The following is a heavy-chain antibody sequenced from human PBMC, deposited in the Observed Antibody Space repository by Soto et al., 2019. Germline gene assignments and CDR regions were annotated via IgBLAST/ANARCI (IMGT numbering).Heavy chain of an antibody. V-gene: IGHV1-58*01. J-gene: IGHJ4*02. CDR2: IVVGSGNT. CDR1: GFTFTSSA. D-gene: IGHD6-19*01. Sequence: PRASVKVSCKASGFTFTSSAVQWVRQARGQRLEWIGWIVVGSGNTNYAQKFQERVTITRDMSTSTAYMELSSLRSEDTAVYYCAADFLAGIAVAGTRSWYFDYWGQGTLVTVSS. CDR3: AADFLAGIAVAGTRSWYFDY.